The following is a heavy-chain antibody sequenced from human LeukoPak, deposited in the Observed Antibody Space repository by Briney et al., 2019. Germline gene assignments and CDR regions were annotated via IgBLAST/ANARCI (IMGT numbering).Heavy chain of an antibody. D-gene: IGHD3-3*01. CDR3: AREFYDFWSGYYGSEFDY. Sequence: PGGSLRLSCAASGFTFSSYGMHWVRQAPGKGLEWVAVIWYDGSNKYYADSVEGRFTISRDNSKNTLYLQMNSLRAEDTAVYYCAREFYDFWSGYYGSEFDYWGQGTLVTVSS. CDR2: IWYDGSNK. V-gene: IGHV3-33*01. CDR1: GFTFSSYG. J-gene: IGHJ4*02.